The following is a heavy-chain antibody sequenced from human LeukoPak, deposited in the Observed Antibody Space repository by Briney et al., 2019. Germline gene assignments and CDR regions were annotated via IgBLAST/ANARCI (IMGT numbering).Heavy chain of an antibody. D-gene: IGHD6-6*01. CDR2: IIPIFGTA. CDR3: ARDSSIAARPLQFDY. CDR1: GGTFSSYA. V-gene: IGHV1-69*06. J-gene: IGHJ4*02. Sequence: SVKVSCKASGGTFSSYAISWVRQAPGRGLEWMGGIIPIFGTANYAQKFQGRVTITADKSTSTAYVELSSLRSEDTAVYYCARDSSIAARPLQFDYWGQGTLVTVSS.